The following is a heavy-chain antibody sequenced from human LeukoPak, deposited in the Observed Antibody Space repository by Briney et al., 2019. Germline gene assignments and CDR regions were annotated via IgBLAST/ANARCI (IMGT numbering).Heavy chain of an antibody. J-gene: IGHJ4*02. CDR2: INHSGST. D-gene: IGHD3-10*01. CDR3: ARHSRGFGEFEPRFYFDY. Sequence: SETLSLTCAVYGGSFSGYHWSWIRQPPGKGLEWIGEINHSGSTNYNPSLKSRVTISVDTSKNQFSLKLSSVTAADTAVYYCARHSRGFGEFEPRFYFDYWGQGTLVTVSS. CDR1: GGSFSGYH. V-gene: IGHV4-34*01.